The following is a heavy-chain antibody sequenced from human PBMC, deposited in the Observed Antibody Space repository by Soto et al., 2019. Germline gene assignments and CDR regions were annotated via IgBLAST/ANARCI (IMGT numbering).Heavy chain of an antibody. J-gene: IGHJ4*02. D-gene: IGHD1-7*01. CDR3: AKNQERELPRVIDF. Sequence: GGSLRLSCATSGLTFSNYAMSWVRQAPGGGLEWVSSMSGSSSTTYYADSVRGRFTIARDRSKNTLYLQMSSLRAEDTALYYCAKNQERELPRVIDFWGQGTLVTVSS. CDR2: MSGSSSTT. V-gene: IGHV3-23*01. CDR1: GLTFSNYA.